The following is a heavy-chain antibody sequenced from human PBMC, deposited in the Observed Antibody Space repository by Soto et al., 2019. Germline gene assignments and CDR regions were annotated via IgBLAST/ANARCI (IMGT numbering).Heavy chain of an antibody. CDR1: GFKFSDAW. D-gene: IGHD3-16*01. CDR2: IKSKGSGGTI. J-gene: IGHJ3*01. V-gene: IGHV3-15*07. CDR3: THDWTFYYAYVI. Sequence: EEQLVESGGGLVKPGGSLRLSCAGSGFKFSDAWMNWVRQAPGKGLEWVGRIKSKGSGGTIDYAAPMKGRFIISRDDSQSTLFLQTNTLMISSTAIYYCTHDWTFYYAYVIWCQGTMLTVSS.